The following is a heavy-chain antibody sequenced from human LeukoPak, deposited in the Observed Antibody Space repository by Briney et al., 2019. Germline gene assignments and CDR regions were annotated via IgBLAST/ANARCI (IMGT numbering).Heavy chain of an antibody. V-gene: IGHV3-23*01. CDR3: AKGAATGLVDWFDP. CDR2: ITGSGDNT. Sequence: GGSLRLSCAASGFIFSNYALMWVRQAPGKGLEWVSSITGSGDNTFCADSVKGRFSLSRDNSKNMLYLQMYSLGAEDTAMYYCAKGAATGLVDWFDPWGQGTLVTVSS. CDR1: GFIFSNYA. D-gene: IGHD6-13*01. J-gene: IGHJ5*02.